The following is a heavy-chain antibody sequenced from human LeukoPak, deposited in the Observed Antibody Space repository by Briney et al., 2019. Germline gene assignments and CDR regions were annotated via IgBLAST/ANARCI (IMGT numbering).Heavy chain of an antibody. V-gene: IGHV3-48*02. D-gene: IGHD1-26*01. CDR1: GFTFSTYG. J-gene: IGHJ4*02. CDR3: ARDGSGSYLRYYFDY. CDR2: ISDSSSTI. Sequence: GESLRLSCAASGFTFSTYGMNWVRQAPGKGLEWVSYISDSSSTIYYADSVKGRFTISRDNAKNSLYLQMNSLRDEDTAVYYCARDGSGSYLRYYFDYWGQGTLVTVSS.